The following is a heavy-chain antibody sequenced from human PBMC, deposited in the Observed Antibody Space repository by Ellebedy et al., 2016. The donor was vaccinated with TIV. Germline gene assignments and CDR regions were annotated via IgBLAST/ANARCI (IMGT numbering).Heavy chain of an antibody. J-gene: IGHJ4*02. CDR1: GFTFSSYA. CDR2: ISYDGSNK. D-gene: IGHD3-9*01. V-gene: IGHV3-30-3*01. Sequence: GGSLRLSXAASGFTFSSYAMHWVRQAPGKGLEWVAVISYDGSNKYYADSVKGRFTISRDNSKNTLYLQMNSLRAEDTAVYYCARDGPNVLRYFDWFSSPEDWGQGTLVTVSS. CDR3: ARDGPNVLRYFDWFSSPED.